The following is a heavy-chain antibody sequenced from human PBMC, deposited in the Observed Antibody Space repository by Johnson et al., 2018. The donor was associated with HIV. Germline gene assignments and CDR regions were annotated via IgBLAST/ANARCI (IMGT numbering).Heavy chain of an antibody. V-gene: IGHV3-30-3*01. Sequence: QVQLVESGGGEVQPGRSLRLSCAASGFTFSSYAMHWVRQAPGKGLEWVAVISYDGDNIYYADSVKGRFTISRDNSKNTLYLQMNSLRVADTAVYYCARDRSLWFRELWPRDAFDMWGQGTMVTVSS. J-gene: IGHJ3*02. CDR2: ISYDGDNI. D-gene: IGHD3-10*01. CDR1: GFTFSSYA. CDR3: ARDRSLWFRELWPRDAFDM.